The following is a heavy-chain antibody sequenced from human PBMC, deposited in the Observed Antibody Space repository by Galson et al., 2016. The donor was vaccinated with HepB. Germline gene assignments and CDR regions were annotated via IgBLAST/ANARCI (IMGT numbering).Heavy chain of an antibody. CDR1: GGSIGSNNYY. Sequence: SETLSLTCSVSGGSIGSNNYYWGWIRQPPGKGLEWIGSIYYSGRTFYNPPLQSRVTISVDTSKNQFSLSLNSVTAADTAVYYCARVGRGVNNGRNWFDPWGPGTPVTVSS. CDR3: ARVGRGVNNGRNWFDP. J-gene: IGHJ5*02. V-gene: IGHV4-39*01. CDR2: IYYSGRT. D-gene: IGHD3-10*01.